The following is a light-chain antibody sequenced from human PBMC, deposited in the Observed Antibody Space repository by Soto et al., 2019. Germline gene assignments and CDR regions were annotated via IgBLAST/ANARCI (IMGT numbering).Light chain of an antibody. Sequence: QSALTQPASVSGSPGQSITISCSGTSSDVGNYNLVSWYQQHPGKAPKLIIYEGSKRPSGVSNRFSGSKSGNTASLTISGLQAEDEGDYYCCSYAGSNTFVFGGGTQLTVL. CDR1: SSDVGNYNL. J-gene: IGLJ2*01. CDR3: CSYAGSNTFV. CDR2: EGS. V-gene: IGLV2-23*01.